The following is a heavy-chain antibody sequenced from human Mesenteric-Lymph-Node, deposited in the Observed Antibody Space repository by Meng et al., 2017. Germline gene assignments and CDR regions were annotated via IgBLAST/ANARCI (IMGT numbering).Heavy chain of an antibody. J-gene: IGHJ4*02. D-gene: IGHD6-25*01. CDR2: ISWNGAKI. CDR1: GFTFDDYG. V-gene: IGHV3-20*04. CDR3: ARDLYSSGDY. Sequence: GESLKISCAASGFTFDDYGMSWVRQAPGKGLEWVSGISWNGAKIGYADSVKGRFTISRDNAKNTLYLQMNSLRAEDTAVYFCARDLYSSGDYWGQGTLVTVSS.